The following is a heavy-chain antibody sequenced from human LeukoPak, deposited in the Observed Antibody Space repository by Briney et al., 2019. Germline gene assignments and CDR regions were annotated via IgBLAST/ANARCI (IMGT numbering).Heavy chain of an antibody. D-gene: IGHD2-2*02. Sequence: GGSLRLSCAASGFTFDDYAMHWVRQAPGKGLEWVSGISWNSGNIGYADSVKGRFTISRDNAKNSLYLQMNSLRAEDTALYYCASGIVIVPSAIRNAFDIWGQGTMVTVSS. CDR3: ASGIVIVPSAIRNAFDI. CDR2: ISWNSGNI. CDR1: GFTFDDYA. J-gene: IGHJ3*02. V-gene: IGHV3-9*01.